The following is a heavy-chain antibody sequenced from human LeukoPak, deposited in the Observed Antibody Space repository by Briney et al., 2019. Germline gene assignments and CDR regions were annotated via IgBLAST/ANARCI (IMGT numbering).Heavy chain of an antibody. V-gene: IGHV3-11*04. CDR2: ISSNGSTI. Sequence: PGGSLRLSCAASGFTFSDYYMSWIRQAPGKGLEWVSYISSNGSTIYYADSVKGRFTISRDNAKKSLYLQMNSLRAEDTAVYYCAREQHSGSYYSPNAFDIWGQGTMVTVSS. CDR3: AREQHSGSYYSPNAFDI. D-gene: IGHD1-26*01. J-gene: IGHJ3*02. CDR1: GFTFSDYY.